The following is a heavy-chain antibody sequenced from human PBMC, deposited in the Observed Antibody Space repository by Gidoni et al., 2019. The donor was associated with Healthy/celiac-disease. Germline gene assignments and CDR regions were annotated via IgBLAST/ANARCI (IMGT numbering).Heavy chain of an antibody. V-gene: IGHV3-64*01. CDR2: ISSNGGST. D-gene: IGHD3-22*01. CDR3: AREEYYDSSGYDY. Sequence: ELRLVASGGGLVQPGGSIRVSCATSRFTFCSYAMHWVRQAPGKGLEYVAAISSNGGSTYYANSVKGRFNISRDNSKNTLYLQMGSLRAEDMAVYYCAREEYYDSSGYDYWGQGTLVTVSS. CDR1: RFTFCSYA. J-gene: IGHJ4*02.